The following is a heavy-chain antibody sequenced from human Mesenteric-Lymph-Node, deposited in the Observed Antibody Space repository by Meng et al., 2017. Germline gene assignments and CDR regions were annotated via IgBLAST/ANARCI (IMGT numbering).Heavy chain of an antibody. J-gene: IGHJ5*02. V-gene: IGHV3-23*01. D-gene: IGHD3-3*01. CDR3: ARDLRIYDL. CDR2: ISGSGGST. CDR1: GFTFSSYA. Sequence: GESLKISCAASGFTFSSYAMSWVRQAPGKGLEWVSAISGSGGSTYYADSVKGRFTISRDNAKNTLSLQMNNLRAEDTALYYCARDLRIYDLWGQGTLVTVSS.